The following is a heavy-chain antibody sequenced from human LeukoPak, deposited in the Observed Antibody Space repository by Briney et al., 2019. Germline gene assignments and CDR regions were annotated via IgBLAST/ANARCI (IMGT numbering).Heavy chain of an antibody. V-gene: IGHV3-23*01. D-gene: IGHD3-9*01. CDR1: GLTFSSYA. CDR3: AKVGYDILAGTGDDAFDI. J-gene: IGHJ3*02. Sequence: GGSLRLSCAASGLTFSSYAMSWVRQAPGKGLEWVSAISGSGGSTYYADSVKGRFTISRDNSKNTLYLQMNSLRAEDTAVYYCAKVGYDILAGTGDDAFDIWGQGTMVTVSS. CDR2: ISGSGGST.